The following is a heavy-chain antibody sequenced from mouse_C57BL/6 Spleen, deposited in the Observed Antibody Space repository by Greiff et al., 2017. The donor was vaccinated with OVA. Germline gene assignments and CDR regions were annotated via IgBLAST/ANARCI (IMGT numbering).Heavy chain of an antibody. CDR3: ARGGYYGSSHYWYFDV. CDR1: GYSFTGYF. V-gene: IGHV1-20*01. J-gene: IGHJ1*03. Sequence: EVQLQQSGPELVKPGDSVKISCKASGYSFTGYFMNWVMQSHGKSLEWIGRINPYNGDTFYNQKFKGKATLTVDKSSSTAHMELRSLTSEDSAVYYCARGGYYGSSHYWYFDVWGTGTTVTVSS. D-gene: IGHD1-1*01. CDR2: INPYNGDT.